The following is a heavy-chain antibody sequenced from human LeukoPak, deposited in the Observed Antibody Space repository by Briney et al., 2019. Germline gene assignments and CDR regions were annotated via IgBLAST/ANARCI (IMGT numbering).Heavy chain of an antibody. Sequence: TSSETLSLXCTVSGGSISSYYWSWIRQPPGKGLEWIGYIYYSGSTNYNPSLKSRVTISVDTSKNQFSLKLSSVTAADTAVYYCARVGYCSGGSCYSDYFDYWGQGTLVTVSS. CDR2: IYYSGST. J-gene: IGHJ4*02. CDR1: GGSISSYY. D-gene: IGHD2-15*01. CDR3: ARVGYCSGGSCYSDYFDY. V-gene: IGHV4-59*01.